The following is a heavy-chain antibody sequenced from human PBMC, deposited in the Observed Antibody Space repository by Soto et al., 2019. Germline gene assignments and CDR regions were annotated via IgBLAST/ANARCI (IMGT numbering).Heavy chain of an antibody. D-gene: IGHD3-22*01. CDR1: GGSISSSNW. CDR3: ARTIFTDYDSSGYYPSLDY. CDR2: IYHSGST. Sequence: SETLSLTCAVSGGSISSSNWWSWVRQPPGKGLEWIGEIYHSGSTNYNPSLKSRVTISVDKSKNQFSLKLSSVTAADTAVYYCARTIFTDYDSSGYYPSLDYWGQGTLVTVSS. V-gene: IGHV4-4*02. J-gene: IGHJ4*02.